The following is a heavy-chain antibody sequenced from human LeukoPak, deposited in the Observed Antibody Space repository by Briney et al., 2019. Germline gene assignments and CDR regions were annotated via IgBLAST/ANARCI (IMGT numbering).Heavy chain of an antibody. Sequence: PSQTLSLTCAVSGGSISSGGYSWSWIRQPPGKGLEWIGYIYHSGSTYYNPSLKSRVTIPVDRSKNQFSLKLSSVTAADTAVYYCARDRYGMDVWGQGTTVTVSS. V-gene: IGHV4-30-2*01. CDR3: ARDRYGMDV. CDR2: IYHSGST. CDR1: GGSISSGGYS. J-gene: IGHJ6*02.